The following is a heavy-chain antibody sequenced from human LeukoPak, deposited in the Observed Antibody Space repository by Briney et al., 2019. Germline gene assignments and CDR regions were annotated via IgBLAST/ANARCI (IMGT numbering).Heavy chain of an antibody. D-gene: IGHD6-13*01. V-gene: IGHV4-38-2*02. J-gene: IGHJ4*02. CDR3: ARDVFLGRSWYVGY. CDR2: IYHSGAT. CDR1: GSSITSNYY. Sequence: PSETLSLTCSVSGSSITSNYYWGWVRQSPGKGLEWIGTIYHSGATYYNPSLKTRVTISLDTSKNQFSLKLTSFTAADTAVYYCARDVFLGRSWYVGYWGQGTLVTVSP.